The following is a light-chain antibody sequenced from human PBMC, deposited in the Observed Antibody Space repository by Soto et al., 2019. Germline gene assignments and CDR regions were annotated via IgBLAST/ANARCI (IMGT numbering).Light chain of an antibody. Sequence: QSALTQPASVSGSPGQSITISCTGTSSDVGSHNLVSWYQQFPGKAPKLIIFEASKRPSGVSNRFSGSKSGSTASLTISGLQAEDEAEYYCCSNAAGSTYVFGSGTKSPS. J-gene: IGLJ1*01. V-gene: IGLV2-23*01. CDR3: CSNAAGSTYV. CDR1: SSDVGSHNL. CDR2: EAS.